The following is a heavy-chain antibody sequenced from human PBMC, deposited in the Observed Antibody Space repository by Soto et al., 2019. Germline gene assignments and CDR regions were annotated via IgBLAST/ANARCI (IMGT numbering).Heavy chain of an antibody. D-gene: IGHD6-19*01. V-gene: IGHV3-7*01. CDR3: AREEADSSADVIDP. CDR2: IKQDGSEK. CDR1: GFTFSSYW. J-gene: IGHJ5*02. Sequence: EVQLVESGGGLVQPGGSLRLACAASGFTFSSYWMSWVRQAPGKGLEWVANIKQDGSEKYYVDSVKGRFTSSRDNAKNSLYLQMNSLRAEDTAVYYCAREEADSSADVIDPWGQGTLVTVSS.